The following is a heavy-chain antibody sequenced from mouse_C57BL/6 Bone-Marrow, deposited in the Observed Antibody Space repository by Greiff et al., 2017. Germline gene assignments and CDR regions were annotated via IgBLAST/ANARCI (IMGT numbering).Heavy chain of an antibody. CDR2: IYPRSGNT. CDR3: ARDGAYYSNYYFAY. V-gene: IGHV1-81*01. D-gene: IGHD2-5*01. J-gene: IGHJ3*01. CDR1: GYTFTSYG. Sequence: VQLQQSGAELARPGASVKLSCKASGYTFTSYGISWVKQRPGQGLEWIGEIYPRSGNTYYNEKFKGKATLTADKSSSTAYMELRSLTSEDSAVYFCARDGAYYSNYYFAYRGQGALVTVFA.